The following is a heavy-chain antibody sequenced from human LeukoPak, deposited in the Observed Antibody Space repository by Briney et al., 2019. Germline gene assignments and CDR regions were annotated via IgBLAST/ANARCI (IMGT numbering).Heavy chain of an antibody. CDR2: VYYDGTS. CDR1: GGSINSHSYY. V-gene: IGHV4-39*01. Sequence: SETLSLTCTVSGGSINSHSYYWGWIRQPPGKGLEWIGSVYYDGTSYSNPSLTSRAAVFVDMSRDEFSLDLSFVTAADTAVYYCVRHMSTNTGYFDSCGQGTLVSVSS. D-gene: IGHD5-24*01. CDR3: VRHMSTNTGYFDS. J-gene: IGHJ4*02.